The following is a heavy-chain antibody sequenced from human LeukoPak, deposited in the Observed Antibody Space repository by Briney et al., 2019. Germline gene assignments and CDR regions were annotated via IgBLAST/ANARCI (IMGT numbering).Heavy chain of an antibody. D-gene: IGHD1-26*01. V-gene: IGHV3-23*01. CDR1: GFTFSSSA. CDR3: AKDRTVGASYWYFDL. CDR2: ISASGGST. J-gene: IGHJ2*01. Sequence: GGSLRLSCAASGFTFSSSAMSWVRQVPGKGLEWVSGISASGGSTYYADSVKGRFTISRDSSKNTLFLHMNTLRAEDTAIYYCAKDRTVGASYWYFDLWGRGTLVTVSS.